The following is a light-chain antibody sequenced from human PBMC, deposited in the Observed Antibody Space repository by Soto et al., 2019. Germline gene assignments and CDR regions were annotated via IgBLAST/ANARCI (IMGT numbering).Light chain of an antibody. CDR2: GAS. CDR3: QHRGEWPRT. V-gene: IGKV3-11*01. Sequence: EIVLTQSPATLSLSPGERATLSCRASQSVGSYLAWYQHKPGQAPRLLIYGASNRATGIPARFTGSGSGTDFTLTISSLESEDFAVYYCQHRGEWPRTFGQGTKLEIK. J-gene: IGKJ2*01. CDR1: QSVGSY.